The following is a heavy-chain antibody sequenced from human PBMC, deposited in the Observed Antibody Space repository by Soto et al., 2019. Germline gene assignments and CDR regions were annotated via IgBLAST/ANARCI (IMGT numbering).Heavy chain of an antibody. CDR2: IDPSDSYT. CDR1: GYSFTSYW. V-gene: IGHV5-10-1*01. Sequence: PGESLKISCKGSGYSFTSYWISWVRQMPGKGLEWMGRIDPSDSYTNYSPSFQGHVTISADKSISTAYLQWSSLKASDTAMYYCAMVGWLHGRENWFDPWGQGTLVTVSS. D-gene: IGHD5-12*01. J-gene: IGHJ5*02. CDR3: AMVGWLHGRENWFDP.